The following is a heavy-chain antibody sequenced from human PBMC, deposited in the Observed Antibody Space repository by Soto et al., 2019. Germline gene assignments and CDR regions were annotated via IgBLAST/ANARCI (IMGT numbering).Heavy chain of an antibody. J-gene: IGHJ6*02. CDR3: TTTMVRAREGYYYGMDV. CDR2: IKSKTDGGTT. Sequence: EVQLVESGGGLVKPGGSLRLSCAASGFTFSNAWMNWVRQAPGKGLEWVGRIKSKTDGGTTDYAAPVKGRFTISRDDSKNTLYLQMNSPKTEDTAVYYCTTTMVRAREGYYYGMDVWGQGTTVTVSS. CDR1: GFTFSNAW. V-gene: IGHV3-15*07. D-gene: IGHD3-10*01.